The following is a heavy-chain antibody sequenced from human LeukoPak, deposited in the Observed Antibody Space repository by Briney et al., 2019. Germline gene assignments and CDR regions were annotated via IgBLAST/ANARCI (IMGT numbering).Heavy chain of an antibody. J-gene: IGHJ4*02. Sequence: SETLSLTCTVSGGSISSDDYYWSWIRQPPGKGLEWIGYIYYSGSTYYNPSLKSRFTISVDTSKNQFSLKLSSVTAADTAVYYCARLSVVLSMPVGYWGQGTLVTVSS. D-gene: IGHD2-2*01. CDR3: ARLSVVLSMPVGY. CDR1: GGSISSDDYY. CDR2: IYYSGST. V-gene: IGHV4-30-4*01.